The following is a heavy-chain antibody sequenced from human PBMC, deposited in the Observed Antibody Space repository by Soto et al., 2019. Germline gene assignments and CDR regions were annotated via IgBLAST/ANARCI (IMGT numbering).Heavy chain of an antibody. CDR3: AKGQHCSSTSCYFYYYGMDV. D-gene: IGHD2-2*01. CDR2: ISYDGSNK. V-gene: IGHV3-30*18. CDR1: GFTFNTYG. J-gene: IGHJ6*02. Sequence: QVQLVESGGGVVQPGRSLRLSCAASGFTFNTYGMHWVRQSPGKGLEWVAVISYDGSNKYYADSVKGRLTISRDNSKNPLYLQMNSLRAEDTAVYYCAKGQHCSSTSCYFYYYGMDVWGQGTTVAVS.